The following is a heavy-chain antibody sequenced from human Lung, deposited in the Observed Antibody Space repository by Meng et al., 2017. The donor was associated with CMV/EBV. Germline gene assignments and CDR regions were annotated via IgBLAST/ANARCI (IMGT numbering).Heavy chain of an antibody. CDR3: ARDYVGASGLDY. J-gene: IGHJ4*02. CDR1: GFTLSSYG. Sequence: GGSLRLXCAMSGFTLSSYGMHWVRQAPGKGLEWLSYISSSSRTADYADSVKGRLTISRDNVNKSLYLQINSLRAEDTAVYYCARDYVGASGLDYWGQGTLVTVSS. D-gene: IGHD1-26*01. CDR2: ISSSSRTA. V-gene: IGHV3-48*01.